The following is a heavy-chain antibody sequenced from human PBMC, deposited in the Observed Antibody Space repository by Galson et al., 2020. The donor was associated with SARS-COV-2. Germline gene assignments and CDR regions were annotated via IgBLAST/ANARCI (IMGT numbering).Heavy chain of an antibody. D-gene: IGHD3-3*01. J-gene: IGHJ5*02. CDR1: GFTFSSYS. Sequence: NSGGSLRLSCAASGFTFSSYSMNWVRQAPGKGLEWVSSISSSSSYIYYADSVKGRFTISRDNAKNSLYLQMNSLRAEDTAVYYCARDGLIYYDFGSGQRGNWFDPWGQGTLVTVSS. V-gene: IGHV3-21*01. CDR2: ISSSSSYI. CDR3: ARDGLIYYDFGSGQRGNWFDP.